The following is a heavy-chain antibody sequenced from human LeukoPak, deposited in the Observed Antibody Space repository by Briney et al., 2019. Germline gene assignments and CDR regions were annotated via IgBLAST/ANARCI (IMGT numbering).Heavy chain of an antibody. D-gene: IGHD4-11*01. J-gene: IGHJ1*01. CDR1: GFTFSNSW. CDR2: VQHIGGET. Sequence: PGGSLRLSCAGSGFTFSNSWMGWVRQAPGKGLEWVANVQHIGGETYYVDSVKGRFTISRDNAKNLVYLQMNSLGADDTAVYYCATYSILNAREFRYWGQGTLVTVSS. CDR3: ATYSILNAREFRY. V-gene: IGHV3-7*01.